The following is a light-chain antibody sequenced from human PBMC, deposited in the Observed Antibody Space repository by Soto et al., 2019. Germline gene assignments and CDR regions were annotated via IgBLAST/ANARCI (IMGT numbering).Light chain of an antibody. V-gene: IGLV2-18*02. Sequence: QSALTQPPSVSGSPGQSVTISCTGTSSDVGSYNRVSWYQQPPGTAPKLLIYEVSNRPSGVPDRFSGSKSGNTASLTISGLQAEDEADYYCSSYTFSSTLVFGGGTKVTVL. J-gene: IGLJ2*01. CDR2: EVS. CDR3: SSYTFSSTLV. CDR1: SSDVGSYNR.